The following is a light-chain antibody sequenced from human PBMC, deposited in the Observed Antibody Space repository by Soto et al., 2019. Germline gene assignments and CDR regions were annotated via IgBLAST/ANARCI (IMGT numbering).Light chain of an antibody. CDR2: GAS. J-gene: IGKJ4*01. Sequence: VQMTYSPATLSVSHRYGTTLSCRASQSVDSNLAWYQQKPGQTPRLLMYGASTRPTGIPARFSGSGSGTEFTLTIISLQSEDSAVYYSQQYNDWPLPFGGGAKVDI. CDR1: QSVDSN. CDR3: QQYNDWPLP. V-gene: IGKV3D-15*01.